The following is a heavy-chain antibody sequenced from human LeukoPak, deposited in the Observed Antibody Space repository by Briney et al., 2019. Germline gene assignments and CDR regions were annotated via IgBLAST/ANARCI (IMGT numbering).Heavy chain of an antibody. Sequence: SGTLSLTCAVSGGSISSSNWWSWVRQPPGKGLEWIGEIYHSGSTNYNPSLKSRVTISVDKSKNQFSLKLGSVTAADTAVYYCASLGWELPTPPDFDYWGQGTRVTVSS. CDR2: IYHSGST. CDR3: ASLGWELPTPPDFDY. CDR1: GGSISSSNW. V-gene: IGHV4-4*02. D-gene: IGHD1-26*01. J-gene: IGHJ4*02.